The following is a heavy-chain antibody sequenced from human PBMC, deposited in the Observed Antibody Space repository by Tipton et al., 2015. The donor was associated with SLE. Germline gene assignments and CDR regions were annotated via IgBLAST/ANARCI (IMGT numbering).Heavy chain of an antibody. J-gene: IGHJ5*02. CDR2: IYYTGST. Sequence: TLSLTCTVSTDSITNYYWSWIRQPPGQGVEWIGYIYYTGSTKYNPSLKSRVTISVDTSKNQFSLKLTSVTAADTAVYYCASSTYYDFWSGFNLFDPWGRGILVTVSS. CDR1: TDSITNYY. V-gene: IGHV4-59*01. D-gene: IGHD3-3*01. CDR3: ASSTYYDFWSGFNLFDP.